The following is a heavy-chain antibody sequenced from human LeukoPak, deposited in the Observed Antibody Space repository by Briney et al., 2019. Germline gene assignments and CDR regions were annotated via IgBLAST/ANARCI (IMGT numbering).Heavy chain of an antibody. CDR3: ASSLGYDFWSGYSVYYFDY. Sequence: SVKVSCKASGGTFSSYAISWVRQAPGQGLEWMGGIIPIFGTANYAQKFQGRVTITTDESTSTAYMEPSSLRSEDTAVYYCASSLGYDFWSGYSVYYFDYWGQGTLVTVSS. V-gene: IGHV1-69*05. D-gene: IGHD3-3*01. CDR1: GGTFSSYA. CDR2: IIPIFGTA. J-gene: IGHJ4*02.